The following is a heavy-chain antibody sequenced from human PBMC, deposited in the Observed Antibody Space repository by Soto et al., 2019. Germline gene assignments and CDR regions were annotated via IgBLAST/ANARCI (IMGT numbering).Heavy chain of an antibody. V-gene: IGHV4-30-4*01. Sequence: PSETLSLTCTVSGGSISSGDYYWSWIRQPPGKGLEWIGYIYYSGSTYYNPSLKSRVTISVDTSKNQFSLKLSSVTAADTAVYYCARAPSYDSSGYLWFDPWGQGTLVTVPQ. D-gene: IGHD3-22*01. CDR2: IYYSGST. CDR3: ARAPSYDSSGYLWFDP. CDR1: GGSISSGDYY. J-gene: IGHJ5*02.